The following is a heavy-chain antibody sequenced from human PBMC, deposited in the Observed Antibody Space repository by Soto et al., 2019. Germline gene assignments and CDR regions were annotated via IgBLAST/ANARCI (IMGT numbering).Heavy chain of an antibody. CDR1: GYTFTSYG. CDR3: ARDAPYYYDSSGYYPFDY. Sequence: GASVKVSCKASGYTFTSYGISWVRQAPGQGLEWMGWISAYNGNTNYAQKLQGRVTMTTDTSTSTAYMELGSLRSDDTAVYYCARDAPYYYDSSGYYPFDYWGQGTLVTVSS. D-gene: IGHD3-22*01. CDR2: ISAYNGNT. V-gene: IGHV1-18*01. J-gene: IGHJ4*02.